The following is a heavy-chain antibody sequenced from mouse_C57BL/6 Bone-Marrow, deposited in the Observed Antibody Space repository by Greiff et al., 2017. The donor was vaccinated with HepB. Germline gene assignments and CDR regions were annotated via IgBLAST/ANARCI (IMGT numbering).Heavy chain of an antibody. CDR1: GFTFSSYA. CDR3: ARDRRGYYYGSSYRYFDV. D-gene: IGHD1-1*01. J-gene: IGHJ1*03. V-gene: IGHV5-4*01. CDR2: ISDGGSYT. Sequence: EVNVVESGGGLVKPGGSLKLSCAASGFTFSSYAMSWVRQTPEKRLEWVATISDGGSYTYYPDNVKGRFTISRDNAKNNLYLQMSHLKSEDTAMYYCARDRRGYYYGSSYRYFDVWGTGTTVTVSS.